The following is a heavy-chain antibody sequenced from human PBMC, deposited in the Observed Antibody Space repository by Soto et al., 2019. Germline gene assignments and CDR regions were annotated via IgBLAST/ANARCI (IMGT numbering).Heavy chain of an antibody. J-gene: IGHJ4*02. Sequence: GGSLRLSCAASGFTFSDSAMHWVRQAAGKGLEWVGRIRSKANTYATAYAASVKGRFTISRDDSKNTAYLQMNSLKTEDTAVYYCTSFMVGTTPYWGQGTLVTGSS. CDR1: GFTFSDSA. V-gene: IGHV3-73*01. CDR2: IRSKANTYAT. CDR3: TSFMVGTTPY. D-gene: IGHD1-26*01.